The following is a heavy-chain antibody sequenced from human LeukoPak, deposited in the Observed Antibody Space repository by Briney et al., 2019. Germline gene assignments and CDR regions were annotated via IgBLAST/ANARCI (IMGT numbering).Heavy chain of an antibody. CDR1: GFTFSSYW. Sequence: GGSLRLSCAASGFTFSSYWMSWVRQAPGKGLEWVANIKQDGSEKYYADSVKGRFTISRDNAKNSLYLQMNGLRAEDTAVYYCARVASSTTYGRSCYFDYWGQGTLVTVSS. CDR3: ARVASSTTYGRSCYFDY. J-gene: IGHJ4*02. CDR2: IKQDGSEK. D-gene: IGHD6-6*01. V-gene: IGHV3-7*01.